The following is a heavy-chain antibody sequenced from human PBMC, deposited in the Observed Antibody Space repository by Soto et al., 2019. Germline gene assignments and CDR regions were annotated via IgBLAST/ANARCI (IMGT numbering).Heavy chain of an antibody. CDR3: ARVSSGSYRYYFDY. V-gene: IGHV1-3*01. D-gene: IGHD1-26*01. CDR1: GYTFTSYA. CDR2: INAGNGNT. J-gene: IGHJ4*02. Sequence: ASVKVSCEASGYTFTSYAMHWVRQAPGQRLEWMGWINAGNGNTKYSQKFQGRVTITRDTSASTAYMELSSLRSEDTAVYYCARVSSGSYRYYFDYWGQGTLVTVSS.